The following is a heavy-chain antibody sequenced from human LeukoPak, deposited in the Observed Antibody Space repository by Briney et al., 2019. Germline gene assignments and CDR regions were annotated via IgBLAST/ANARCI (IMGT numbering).Heavy chain of an antibody. Sequence: GESLKISCKGSGYSFTSYWIGWVRQMPGKGLEWMGIIYPGDSDTRYSPSFQGQVTISADKSISTAYLQWSSLKASDTAMYYCARQDESMGATDRAFVYWGQGTLVTVSS. D-gene: IGHD1-26*01. V-gene: IGHV5-51*01. CDR1: GYSFTSYW. CDR2: IYPGDSDT. CDR3: ARQDESMGATDRAFVY. J-gene: IGHJ4*02.